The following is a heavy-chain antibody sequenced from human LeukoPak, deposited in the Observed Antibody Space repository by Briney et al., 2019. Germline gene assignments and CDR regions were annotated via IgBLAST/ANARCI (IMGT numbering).Heavy chain of an antibody. CDR1: GGSISSYY. CDR3: ARTGRIAARPDPYYFDY. J-gene: IGHJ4*02. D-gene: IGHD6-6*01. V-gene: IGHV4-59*08. Sequence: SETLSLTCTVSGGSISSYYWSWIRQPPGKGLEWIGNIYYSGSTNYNPSLKSRVTISVDTSKNQFSLKLSSVTAADTAVYYCARTGRIAARPDPYYFDYWGQGTLVTVSS. CDR2: IYYSGST.